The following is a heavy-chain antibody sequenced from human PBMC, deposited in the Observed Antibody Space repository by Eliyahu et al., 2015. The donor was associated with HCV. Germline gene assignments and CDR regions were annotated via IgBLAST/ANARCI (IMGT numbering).Heavy chain of an antibody. CDR3: ARVDLRTVTTYGMDV. CDR2: IRGHGGNE. CDR1: GFTFATYG. J-gene: IGHJ6*02. V-gene: IGHV3-33*01. D-gene: IGHD1-1*01. Sequence: QVQLVESGGGVVQPGRALRLSCLGSGFTFATYGMHWVRQAPGKGLGWVAVIRGHGGNEYYSDSVKGRFTISRDNSKHTLYLQMNSLRAEDTAVYYCARVDLRTVTTYGMDVWGQGTTVIVSS.